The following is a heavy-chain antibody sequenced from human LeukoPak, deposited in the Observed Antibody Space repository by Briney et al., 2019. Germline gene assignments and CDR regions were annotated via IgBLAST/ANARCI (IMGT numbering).Heavy chain of an antibody. Sequence: SETLSLTCAVYGGSFSGYYWSWIRQPPGKGLEWIGEINHSGSTNYNPSLKSRVTISVDTSKNQFSLELSSVTAADTAVYYCARGVRDSSGWYGGRISAYIYYFDYWGQGTLVTVSS. CDR2: INHSGST. CDR1: GGSFSGYY. V-gene: IGHV4-34*01. D-gene: IGHD6-19*01. CDR3: ARGVRDSSGWYGGRISAYIYYFDY. J-gene: IGHJ4*02.